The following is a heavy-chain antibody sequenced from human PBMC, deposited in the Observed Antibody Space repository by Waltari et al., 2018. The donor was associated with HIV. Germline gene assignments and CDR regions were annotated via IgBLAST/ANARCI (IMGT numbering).Heavy chain of an antibody. D-gene: IGHD2-2*01. CDR2: LFSVGNT. CDR1: GFTVSDSY. J-gene: IGHJ6*02. Sequence: EVQLVESGGGLIQPGGSLRLSCAASGFTVSDSYVSWVRQAPGKGWGGVPVLFSVGNTSYGAAGGGGFAIPRDNSKNTLYLQMNSLRAEDTAVYFCAREVFCRSSSCYWRYGMDVWGQGTTVTVS. CDR3: AREVFCRSSSCYWRYGMDV. V-gene: IGHV3-53*01.